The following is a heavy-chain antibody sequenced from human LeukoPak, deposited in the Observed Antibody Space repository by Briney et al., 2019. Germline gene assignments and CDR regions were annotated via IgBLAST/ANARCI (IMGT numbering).Heavy chain of an antibody. J-gene: IGHJ4*02. Sequence: GRSLRLSCAASGFTFSSYGMHWVRQAPGKGLEWVAVISYDGSNKYYADSVKGRFTISRDNSKNTLYLQMNSLRAEDTAVYYCAKGSGLRLGELSHWGQGTLVTVSS. CDR3: AKGSGLRLGELSH. CDR2: ISYDGSNK. CDR1: GFTFSSYG. D-gene: IGHD3-16*02. V-gene: IGHV3-30*18.